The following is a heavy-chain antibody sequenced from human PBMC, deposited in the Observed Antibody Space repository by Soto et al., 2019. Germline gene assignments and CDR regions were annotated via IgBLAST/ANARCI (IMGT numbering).Heavy chain of an antibody. Sequence: PGGSLRLSYAASGFTFSRYAISWVRQAPGKGLEWVSAISGSGGSTYYADSVKGRFTISRDNSKNTLYLQMNSLRAEDTAVYYCAKDLTGSSGYYPHDAFDIWGQGTMVTVSS. D-gene: IGHD3-22*01. CDR3: AKDLTGSSGYYPHDAFDI. CDR2: ISGSGGST. V-gene: IGHV3-23*01. CDR1: GFTFSRYA. J-gene: IGHJ3*02.